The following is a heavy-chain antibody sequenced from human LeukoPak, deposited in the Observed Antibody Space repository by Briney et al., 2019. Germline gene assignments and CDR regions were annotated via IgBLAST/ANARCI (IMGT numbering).Heavy chain of an antibody. CDR1: GFTFSSYG. CDR3: ARRASSSCTDY. J-gene: IGHJ4*02. Sequence: GGSLRLSCAASGFTFSSYGMHWVRQAPGKGLEWVAVISYDGSNKYYADSVKGRFTISRDNSKNTLYLQMNSLRAEDTAVYYCARRASSSCTDYWGQGTLVTVSS. CDR2: ISYDGSNK. V-gene: IGHV3-30*03. D-gene: IGHD6-13*01.